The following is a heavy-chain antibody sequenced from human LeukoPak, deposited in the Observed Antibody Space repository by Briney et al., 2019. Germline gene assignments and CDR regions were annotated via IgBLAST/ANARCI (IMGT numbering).Heavy chain of an antibody. D-gene: IGHD4-17*01. J-gene: IGHJ4*02. Sequence: PSETLSLTCTVSGGSISSSSYYWGWIRQPPGKGLEWIGSIYYTGSTYYNPSLKSRVTISVDTSKNQFSLRLSSVTAADTAVYYCTRGAAMTTVTTWGQGTLVTVSS. CDR1: GGSISSSSYY. CDR2: IYYTGST. V-gene: IGHV4-39*01. CDR3: TRGAAMTTVTT.